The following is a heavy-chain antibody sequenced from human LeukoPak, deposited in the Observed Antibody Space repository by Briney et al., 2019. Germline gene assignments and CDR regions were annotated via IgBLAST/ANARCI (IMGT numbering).Heavy chain of an antibody. Sequence: PGGSLRLSCEASGFTFSSYAMNWVRQAPGKGLEWVSAISGSGGSTYYADSVKGRFTISRDNSKNTLYLQMNSLRAEDTAVYYCAKEVRYSGYDSKVDYWGQGTLVTVSS. V-gene: IGHV3-23*01. CDR3: AKEVRYSGYDSKVDY. CDR2: ISGSGGST. J-gene: IGHJ4*02. D-gene: IGHD5-12*01. CDR1: GFTFSSYA.